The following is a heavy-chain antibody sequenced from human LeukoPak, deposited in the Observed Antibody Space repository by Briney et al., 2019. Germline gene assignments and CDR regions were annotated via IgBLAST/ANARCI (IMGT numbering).Heavy chain of an antibody. CDR3: AKKGLPDY. J-gene: IGHJ4*02. V-gene: IGHV3-48*04. CDR1: GFTFNTYS. CDR2: ISSSSYTI. Sequence: GGSLRLSCAASGFTFNTYSMNWVRLAPGKGLEWLSYISSSSYTIYYADSVKGRFTISRDNAKNSLYLQMNSLRAEDTAVYYCAKKGLPDYWGQGTLVTVSS.